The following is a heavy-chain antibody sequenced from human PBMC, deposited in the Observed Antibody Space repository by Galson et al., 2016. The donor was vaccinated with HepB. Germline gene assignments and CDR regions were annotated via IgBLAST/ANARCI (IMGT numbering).Heavy chain of an antibody. V-gene: IGHV1-69*13. J-gene: IGHJ3*02. D-gene: IGHD3-16*01. CDR1: GGTFSSYA. CDR3: ARDLVGPGGETFDI. Sequence: SVKVSCKASGGTFSSYAISWVRQAPGQGLEWMGRIIPIFATVNYAQKFQGRVTITADESTSTAYMELSSLRSEDTAVYYCARDLVGPGGETFDIWGQGTMVTVSS. CDR2: IIPIFATV.